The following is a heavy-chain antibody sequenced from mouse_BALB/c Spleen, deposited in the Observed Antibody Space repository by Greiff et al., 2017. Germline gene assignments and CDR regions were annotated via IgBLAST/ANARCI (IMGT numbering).Heavy chain of an antibody. D-gene: IGHD2-14*01. CDR3: ARAYDFDY. Sequence: QVQLQQSGAELAKPGASVKMSCKASGYTFTSYWMHWVKQRPGQGLEWIGYINPSTGYTEYNQKFKDKATLTADKSSSTAYMQLSSLTSEDSAVYYGARAYDFDYWGQGTTLTVSS. J-gene: IGHJ2*01. CDR2: INPSTGYT. CDR1: GYTFTSYW. V-gene: IGHV1-7*01.